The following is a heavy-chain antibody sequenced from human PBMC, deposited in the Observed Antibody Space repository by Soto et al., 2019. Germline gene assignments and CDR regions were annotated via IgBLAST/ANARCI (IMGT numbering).Heavy chain of an antibody. CDR1: GGTFSSYA. D-gene: IGHD4-4*01. Sequence: ASVKVSCKASGGTFSSYAISWVRQAPGQGLEWMGGIIPIFGTANYAQKFQGRVTITADESTSTAYMELSSLRSEDTAVYYCARGPVEWDSNYVIDYWGQGTLVTVSS. CDR3: ARGPVEWDSNYVIDY. CDR2: IIPIFGTA. J-gene: IGHJ4*02. V-gene: IGHV1-69*13.